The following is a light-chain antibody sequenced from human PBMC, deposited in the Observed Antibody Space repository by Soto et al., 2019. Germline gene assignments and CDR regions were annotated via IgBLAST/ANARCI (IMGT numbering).Light chain of an antibody. CDR2: DAS. J-gene: IGKJ5*01. CDR1: QSISSW. CDR3: QQSYSIPIT. Sequence: DIQMTQSPSTLSGSVGDRVTITCRASQSISSWLAWYQQKPGKAPKLLIYDASSLESGVPSRFSGSGSGTDFTLTISSLQPEDFATYYCQQSYSIPITFGQGTRLEIK. V-gene: IGKV1-5*01.